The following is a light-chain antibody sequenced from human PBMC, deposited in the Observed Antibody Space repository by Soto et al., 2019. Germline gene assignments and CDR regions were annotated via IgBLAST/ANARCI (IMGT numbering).Light chain of an antibody. CDR3: LQYNSYWT. CDR2: KAS. CDR1: QSISSW. V-gene: IGKV1-5*03. Sequence: DIQMTQSPSTLSASVGDPATTPCRASQSISSWLAWYQQKPGKAPKLLIYKASSLESGVPSRFSGSGSGAEFTLTISSLQPDDFATYYCLQYNSYWTFGQGTKVDIK. J-gene: IGKJ1*01.